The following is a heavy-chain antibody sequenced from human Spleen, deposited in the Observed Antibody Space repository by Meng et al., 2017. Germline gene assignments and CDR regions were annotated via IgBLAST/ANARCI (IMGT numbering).Heavy chain of an antibody. V-gene: IGHV3-21*01. CDR2: ISRSST. CDR3: ARGRVMVTTSPSDY. D-gene: IGHD3-16*01. CDR1: GFSFSSYS. Sequence: VQLEESGGAVVQPGRSLRLSCAASGFSFSSYSMNWVRQAPGTGLEWVSSISRSSTYADSVKGRFTISRDNTNHSLYLQMNSLRADDTAVYYCARGRVMVTTSPSDYWGLGTLVTVSS. J-gene: IGHJ4*02.